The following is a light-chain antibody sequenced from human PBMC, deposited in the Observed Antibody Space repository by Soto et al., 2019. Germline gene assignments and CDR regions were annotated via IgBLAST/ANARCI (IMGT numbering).Light chain of an antibody. CDR1: QSVSSN. V-gene: IGKV3-15*01. J-gene: IGKJ3*01. CDR3: QQFNNWPFT. Sequence: EIVMTQSPATLSVSPGERATLSCRASQSVSSNLAWYQQKPGQATRLIIYGASTRDTVIPDRVRGRGSRTEVTLTITSLQSEDFAVYFCQQFNNWPFTFGPGTKVDIK. CDR2: GAS.